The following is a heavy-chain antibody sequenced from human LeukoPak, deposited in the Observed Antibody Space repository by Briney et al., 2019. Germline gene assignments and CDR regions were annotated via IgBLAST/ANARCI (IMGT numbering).Heavy chain of an antibody. Sequence: ASVKVSCKASGYTFSRYIVIWLRQAPGQGLTWMAWINTNNRTTNYLQNLQGRVTMTRDMSTSTVYMELSSLRSEGTAVYYCARDRGGTVDILFDYWGQGTLVTVSS. V-gene: IGHV1-18*01. D-gene: IGHD3-16*02. CDR3: ARDRGGTVDILFDY. J-gene: IGHJ4*02. CDR1: GYTFSRYI. CDR2: INTNNRTT.